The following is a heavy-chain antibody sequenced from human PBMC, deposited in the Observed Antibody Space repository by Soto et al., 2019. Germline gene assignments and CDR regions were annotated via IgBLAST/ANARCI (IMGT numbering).Heavy chain of an antibody. V-gene: IGHV4-61*01. Sequence: QVQLQESGPGLVKPSETLSLTCTVSGGSVSSGSYYWSWIRQPPGKGLEWIGYIYYSGSTNYNPSRKSRVTISVDTSKNQFSLKLSSVTAADTAVYYCARDLRTGPIYYYYYGMDVWGQGTTVTVSS. CDR3: ARDLRTGPIYYYYYGMDV. CDR1: GGSVSSGSYY. CDR2: IYYSGST. J-gene: IGHJ6*02.